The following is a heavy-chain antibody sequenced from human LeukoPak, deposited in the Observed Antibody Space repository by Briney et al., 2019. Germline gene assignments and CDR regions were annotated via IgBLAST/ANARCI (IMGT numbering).Heavy chain of an antibody. V-gene: IGHV1-46*01. Sequence: ASVKVSCKTSGYIFTSYYMHWVRQAPGQGLEWMGVINPSADTTAYAQKFQGRVTMARDTSTSTVYMELSSLRSEDTAVYYCARGRVYYQESNWFDPWGQGTLVTVSS. CDR3: ARGRVYYQESNWFDP. CDR2: INPSADTT. CDR1: GYIFTSYY. J-gene: IGHJ5*02. D-gene: IGHD2-2*01.